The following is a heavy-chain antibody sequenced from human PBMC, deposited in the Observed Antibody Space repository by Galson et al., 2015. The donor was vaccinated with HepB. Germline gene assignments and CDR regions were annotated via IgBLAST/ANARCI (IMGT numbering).Heavy chain of an antibody. D-gene: IGHD2-15*01. V-gene: IGHV3-23*01. J-gene: IGHJ3*02. CDR2: ISGSGGGA. CDR1: GITFSSYA. Sequence: SLRLSCAASGITFSSYAMSWVRQAAGKGLEWASGISGSGGGAYYADSVKGRFTISRDNSKNTLYLQMNSLRAEDTAVYYCAKSRSGFDDGFDIWGQGTMVTVSS. CDR3: AKSRSGFDDGFDI.